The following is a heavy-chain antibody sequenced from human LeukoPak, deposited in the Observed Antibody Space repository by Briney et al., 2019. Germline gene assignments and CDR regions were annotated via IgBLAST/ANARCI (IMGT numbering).Heavy chain of an antibody. CDR1: GFTLSSYS. V-gene: IGHV3-48*02. D-gene: IGHD6-13*01. CDR2: ISVSSGTV. CDR3: ARDQISSSLYKEPLDY. Sequence: GGSLRLSCAASGFTLSSYSMNWVRQAPGKGLEWVSYISVSSGTVYYADSVKGRFTISRDNAKNSLYLQMNSLRDEDTAVYYCARDQISSSLYKEPLDYWGQGTLVTVSS. J-gene: IGHJ4*02.